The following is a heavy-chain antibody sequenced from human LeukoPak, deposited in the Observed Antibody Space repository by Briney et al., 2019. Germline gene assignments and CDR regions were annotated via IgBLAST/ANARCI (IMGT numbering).Heavy chain of an antibody. V-gene: IGHV1-18*01. CDR3: ARDMFPGSSGVVIKNMDI. CDR1: GYTFTSYG. D-gene: IGHD3-3*01. Sequence: ASVKVSCKASGYTFTSYGFSWVRQAPGQGLEWMGWISAYSGNTKYAQKLQGRVTMTTDTSTSTAYMELRSLRSDDTAVYYCARDMFPGSSGVVIKNMDIWGKGTTVTVSS. CDR2: ISAYSGNT. J-gene: IGHJ6*03.